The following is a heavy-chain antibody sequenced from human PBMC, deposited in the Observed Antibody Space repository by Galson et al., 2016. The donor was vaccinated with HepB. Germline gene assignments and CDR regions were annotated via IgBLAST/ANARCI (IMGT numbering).Heavy chain of an antibody. CDR1: GDSISTYY. CDR3: ARVAGILVGGLDV. V-gene: IGHV4-59*12. Sequence: ETLSLTCTVSGDSISTYYWSWIRQPPGKGLEWLGHIYYSGSTNYNPSLKSRVTISVDTSKNQFSLKLSPVTDADTAVYYCARVAGILVGGLDVWGQGTTVTVSS. CDR2: IYYSGST. J-gene: IGHJ6*02. D-gene: IGHD2-21*01.